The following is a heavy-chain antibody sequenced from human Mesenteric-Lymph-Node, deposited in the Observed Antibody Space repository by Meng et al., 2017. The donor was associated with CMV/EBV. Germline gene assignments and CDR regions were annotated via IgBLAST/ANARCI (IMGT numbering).Heavy chain of an antibody. CDR2: IKGDGSEK. CDR3: ARSQSGYNYGQLRDYYGMDV. Sequence: GGSLRLSCAASGFTFSNFWMSWVRQSPGKGLEWVANIKGDGSEKNYVDSVKGRFTISRDNAENSLYLQMSSLRAEDTAIYYCARSQSGYNYGQLRDYYGMDVWGQGTTVTVSS. V-gene: IGHV3-7*01. D-gene: IGHD5-18*01. CDR1: GFTFSNFW. J-gene: IGHJ6*02.